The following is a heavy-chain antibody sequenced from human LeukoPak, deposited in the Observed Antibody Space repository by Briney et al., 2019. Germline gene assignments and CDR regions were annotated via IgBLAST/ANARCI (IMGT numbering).Heavy chain of an antibody. D-gene: IGHD3-3*01. Sequence: TGGSLRLSCAASGFTFSSYGMHWVRQAPGKGLEWVAFIRYDGSNKYYADSVKGRFTISRDNAKNTLYLQMNSLRAEDTAVYYCARAYDFWSGSTRLAAFDIWGQGTMVTVSS. J-gene: IGHJ3*02. V-gene: IGHV3-30*02. CDR1: GFTFSSYG. CDR3: ARAYDFWSGSTRLAAFDI. CDR2: IRYDGSNK.